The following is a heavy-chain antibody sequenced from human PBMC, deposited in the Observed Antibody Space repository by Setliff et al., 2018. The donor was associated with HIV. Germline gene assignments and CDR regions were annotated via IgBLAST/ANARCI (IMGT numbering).Heavy chain of an antibody. Sequence: PSETLSLTCTVSGGSISGSSYYWGWIRQPPGKGLEWIGSIYYSGNTNYNPSLKSRVTISIDTSKSQFSLKLTSVSAADTAMYYCARGRRRSSTPYYFDYWGQGTLVTSPQ. V-gene: IGHV4-39*07. CDR1: GGSISGSSYY. CDR2: IYYSGNT. CDR3: ARGRRRSSTPYYFDY. J-gene: IGHJ4*02.